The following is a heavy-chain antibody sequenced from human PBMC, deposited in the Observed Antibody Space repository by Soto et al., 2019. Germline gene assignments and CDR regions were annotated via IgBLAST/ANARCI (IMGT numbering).Heavy chain of an antibody. V-gene: IGHV1-69*13. Sequence: SVKVSCKASGGTFSSYAISWVRQAPGQGLEWMGGIIPIFGTANYAQKFQGRVTITADESTSTAYMELSSLRSEDTAVYYCAGSRGEYYDFWSGPYGMDVWGQGTTVTVSS. CDR2: IIPIFGTA. CDR3: AGSRGEYYDFWSGPYGMDV. CDR1: GGTFSSYA. J-gene: IGHJ6*02. D-gene: IGHD3-3*01.